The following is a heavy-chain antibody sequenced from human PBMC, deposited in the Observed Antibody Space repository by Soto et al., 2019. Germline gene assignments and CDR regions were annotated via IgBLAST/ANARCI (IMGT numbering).Heavy chain of an antibody. CDR3: ARHASYIVATIPVYFQH. Sequence: QVQLQESGPGLVKPSETLSLTCTVSGGSISSYYWSWIRQPPGKGLEWIGYIYYSGSTNYNPSLKSRVTISVDTSKNQFSLKLSSVTAADTAVYYCARHASYIVATIPVYFQHWGQGTLVTVSS. D-gene: IGHD5-12*01. J-gene: IGHJ1*01. CDR1: GGSISSYY. CDR2: IYYSGST. V-gene: IGHV4-59*08.